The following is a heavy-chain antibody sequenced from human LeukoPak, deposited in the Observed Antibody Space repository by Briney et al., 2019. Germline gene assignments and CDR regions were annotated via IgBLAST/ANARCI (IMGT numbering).Heavy chain of an antibody. CDR2: INPNSGGT. V-gene: IGHV1-2*04. J-gene: IGHJ4*02. CDR1: VYTFTGYY. Sequence: ASVKVSCKASVYTFTGYYMHWVRQAPGQGLEWMGWINPNSGGTNYAQKFQGWVTMTRDTSISTAYMELSRLRSDDTAVYYCARAGRDYYGSGSYLRIDYWGQGTLVTVSS. D-gene: IGHD3-10*01. CDR3: ARAGRDYYGSGSYLRIDY.